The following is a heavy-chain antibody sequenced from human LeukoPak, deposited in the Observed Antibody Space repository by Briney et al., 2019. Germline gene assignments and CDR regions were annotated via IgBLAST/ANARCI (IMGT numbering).Heavy chain of an antibody. V-gene: IGHV5-51*01. J-gene: IGHJ6*02. CDR1: GYSFTSYW. CDR3: ARALRGVRYYYGMEV. CDR2: IYPGDSDT. Sequence: GESLQISCKGSGYSFTSYWIGWVRQMPGKGLEWMGTIYPGDSDTRYSPSFQGQVTISADKSISTAYLQWSSLKASDTAMYYCARALRGVRYYYGMEVWGQGTTVTVSS. D-gene: IGHD3-10*01.